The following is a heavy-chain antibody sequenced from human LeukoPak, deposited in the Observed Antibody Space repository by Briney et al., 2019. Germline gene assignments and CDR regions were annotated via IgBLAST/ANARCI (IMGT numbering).Heavy chain of an antibody. V-gene: IGHV3-53*01. D-gene: IGHD3-10*01. CDR1: GLSVSSNY. CDR2: IYSDGIT. Sequence: PGGSLRLSCAASGLSVSSNYMSWVRQAPGKGLEWVAVIYSDGITYHADSVTGRFTMSRDISKNTLYLQMNSLRAEDTAVYYCARWHNYYGSGQYYYYYGMDVWGQGATVTVSS. J-gene: IGHJ6*02. CDR3: ARWHNYYGSGQYYYYYGMDV.